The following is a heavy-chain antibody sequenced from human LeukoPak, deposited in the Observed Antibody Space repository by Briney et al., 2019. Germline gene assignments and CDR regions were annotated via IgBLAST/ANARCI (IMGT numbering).Heavy chain of an antibody. Sequence: GSLRLSCAASGFTFSSYWMSWVRQAPGKGLEWVANIKQDGSEKYYMDSVKGRFTISRDNAKNSLYLQMNSLRAEDTAVYYCTRGDLVGVTGRAYQHWGQGTLATVSS. CDR2: IKQDGSEK. CDR3: TRGDLVGVTGRAYQH. D-gene: IGHD1-26*01. J-gene: IGHJ1*01. V-gene: IGHV3-7*01. CDR1: GFTFSSYW.